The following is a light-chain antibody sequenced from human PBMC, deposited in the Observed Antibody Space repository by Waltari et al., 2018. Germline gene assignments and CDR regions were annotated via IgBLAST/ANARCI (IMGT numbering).Light chain of an antibody. J-gene: IGLJ2*01. CDR3: ASWDDSLSGGI. CDR1: SSTIRSKF. CDR2: RNK. V-gene: IGLV1-47*01. Sequence: QSVLTQPPSASGPPGQRVSISCSGRSSTIRSKFLYWYQQFPGTAPKLLILRNKQRPSGVPDRCSGSKSGSSASRSISGLRSDDEAHYYCASWDDSLSGGILGGGTEVTVL.